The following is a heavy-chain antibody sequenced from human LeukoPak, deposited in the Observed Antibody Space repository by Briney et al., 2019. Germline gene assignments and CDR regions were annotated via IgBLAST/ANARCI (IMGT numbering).Heavy chain of an antibody. J-gene: IGHJ5*02. V-gene: IGHV1-2*02. CDR2: INPNSGGT. CDR1: GYTFTGYY. D-gene: IGHD3-10*01. CDR3: VRDSSLLWFGDLIEFDP. Sequence: GASVKVSCKAPGYTFTGYYIHWVRQAPGQGLEWMGWINPNSGGTNYAQKFQGRVTMTRDTSISTAYMELSRLTSDDTAMYYCVRDSSLLWFGDLIEFDPWGQGTLVTVSS.